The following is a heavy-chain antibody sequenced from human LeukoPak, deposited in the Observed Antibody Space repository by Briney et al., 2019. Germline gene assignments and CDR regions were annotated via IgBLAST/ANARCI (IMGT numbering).Heavy chain of an antibody. V-gene: IGHV1-2*06. J-gene: IGHJ5*02. Sequence: ASVKVSCKASGYTFTGYYMHWVRQAPGQGLEWMGRINPNSGGTNYAQKFQGRVTMTRDTSISTAYMELSRLRSDDTAVYYCASLQAYDYVWGSYRQENWVDPWGQGTLVTVSS. D-gene: IGHD3-16*02. CDR1: GYTFTGYY. CDR3: ASLQAYDYVWGSYRQENWVDP. CDR2: INPNSGGT.